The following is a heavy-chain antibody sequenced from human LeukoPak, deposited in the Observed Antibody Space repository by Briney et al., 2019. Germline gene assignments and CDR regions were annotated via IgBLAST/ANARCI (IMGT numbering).Heavy chain of an antibody. Sequence: GSTYYNPSLKSRVTISVDTSKNQFSLKLSSVTAADTAVYYCARHERYCSGGSCYPYYFDYWGQGTLVTVSS. CDR3: ARHERYCSGGSCYPYYFDY. V-gene: IGHV4-39*01. CDR2: GST. J-gene: IGHJ4*02. D-gene: IGHD2-15*01.